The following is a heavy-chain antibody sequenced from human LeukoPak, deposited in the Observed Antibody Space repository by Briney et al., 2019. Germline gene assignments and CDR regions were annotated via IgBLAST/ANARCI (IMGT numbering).Heavy chain of an antibody. J-gene: IGHJ4*02. V-gene: IGHV4-59*13. D-gene: IGHD4-17*01. CDR3: AAALGRYGDYSRGYYFDY. Sequence: KSSETLSLTCTVSGASISDYYWSWIRQPPGQGLEWIGYVFDSGGANYNPSLKSRVTISVDTSKNQFSVKLGSVTAADTAVYYCAAALGRYGDYSRGYYFDYWGRGTLVTVSS. CDR1: GASISDYY. CDR2: VFDSGGA.